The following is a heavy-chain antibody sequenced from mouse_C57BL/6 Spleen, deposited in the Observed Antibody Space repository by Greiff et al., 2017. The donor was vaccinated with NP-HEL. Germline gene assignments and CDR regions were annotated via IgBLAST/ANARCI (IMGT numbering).Heavy chain of an antibody. V-gene: IGHV3-6*01. Sequence: EVQVVESGPGLVKPSQSLSLTCSVTGYSITSGYYWNWIRQFPGNKLEWMGYISYDGSNNYNPSLKNRISITRDTSKNQFFLKLNSVTTEDTATYYCAIITTVVAEAMDYWGQGTSVTVSS. CDR2: ISYDGSN. CDR3: AIITTVVAEAMDY. J-gene: IGHJ4*01. CDR1: GYSITSGYY. D-gene: IGHD1-1*01.